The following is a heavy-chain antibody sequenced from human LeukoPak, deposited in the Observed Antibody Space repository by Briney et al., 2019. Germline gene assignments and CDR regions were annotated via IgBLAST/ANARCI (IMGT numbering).Heavy chain of an antibody. V-gene: IGHV3-53*01. Sequence: PGGSLRLSCAASGFTFSSYWMNWVRQAPGRGLEWVSIIYSGGSTYYAESVRGRFTISRDNSKNTLYLQMNSLRAEDTALYYCARGDRRDGYRFDYWGQGTLVTVSS. CDR1: GFTFSSYW. CDR3: ARGDRRDGYRFDY. CDR2: IYSGGST. J-gene: IGHJ4*02. D-gene: IGHD5-24*01.